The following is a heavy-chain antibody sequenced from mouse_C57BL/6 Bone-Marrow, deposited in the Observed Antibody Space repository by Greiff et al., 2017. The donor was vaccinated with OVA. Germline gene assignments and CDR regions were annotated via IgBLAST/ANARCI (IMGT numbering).Heavy chain of an antibody. CDR3: AKSFYDGYHYYFDY. CDR2: IWGDGST. J-gene: IGHJ2*01. Sequence: VRRKQSGPGLVAPSKSRSITCTVSGFSLPSYGVSGFRQPPGKGLGGLGVIWGDGSTNYHSALISRLSISKDNSKSQVFLKLNSLQTDDTATYYCAKSFYDGYHYYFDYWGQGTTLTVSS. V-gene: IGHV2-3*01. CDR1: GFSLPSYG. D-gene: IGHD2-3*01.